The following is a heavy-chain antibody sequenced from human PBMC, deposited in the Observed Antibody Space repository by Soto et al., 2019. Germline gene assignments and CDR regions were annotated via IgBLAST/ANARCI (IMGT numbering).Heavy chain of an antibody. CDR3: AKDQSTGSGSPPYYYGMDV. Sequence: VQLLESGGGLVQPGGSVRLSCAASGFPFSDYAMSWVRQAPGKGLEWVSAISGNGADTTYADSVRGRFTISRDNAENSLYLQMNGLRIEDTALYYCAKDQSTGSGSPPYYYGMDVWGQGTTVTVSS. CDR1: GFPFSDYA. J-gene: IGHJ6*02. D-gene: IGHD3-10*01. V-gene: IGHV3-23*01. CDR2: ISGNGADT.